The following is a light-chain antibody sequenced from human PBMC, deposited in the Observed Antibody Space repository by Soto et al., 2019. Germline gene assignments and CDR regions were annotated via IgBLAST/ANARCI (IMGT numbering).Light chain of an antibody. J-gene: IGKJ1*01. V-gene: IGKV2-30*01. CDR2: GAS. Sequence: DVVMTQSPLSLPVTLGQPASISCRSSQSLVYSDGNTYLNWFQQKPGQSPRLLIYGASNRATGIPDRFSGSGSGTDFTLTISRLEPEDFAVYYCQQYGSSGTFGQGTKVDIK. CDR1: QSLVYSDGNTY. CDR3: QQYGSSGT.